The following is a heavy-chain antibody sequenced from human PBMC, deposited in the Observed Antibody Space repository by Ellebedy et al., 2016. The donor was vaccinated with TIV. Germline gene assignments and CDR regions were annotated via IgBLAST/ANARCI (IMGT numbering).Heavy chain of an antibody. D-gene: IGHD3-16*01. Sequence: MPSETLSLTCTASGCPITSGSYYWACIRQPPGKGLEWVGNVYFIGSTYYNPSLKSRVTISVDPSKNQSSLKLTSVTAADTSVYYCVRHPTLGTLDYWGQGAQVTVSS. CDR2: VYFIGST. J-gene: IGHJ4*02. CDR3: VRHPTLGTLDY. V-gene: IGHV4-39*01. CDR1: GCPITSGSYY.